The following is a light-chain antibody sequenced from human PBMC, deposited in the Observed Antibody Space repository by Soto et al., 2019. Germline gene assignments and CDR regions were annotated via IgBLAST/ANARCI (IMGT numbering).Light chain of an antibody. CDR2: DAS. J-gene: IGKJ1*01. CDR1: QSVSSY. V-gene: IGKV3-11*01. CDR3: QQRSNWPRT. Sequence: EIVLTQSPATLSLSPGERATLSCRASQSVSSYLAWYQQKPGQAPRLLIYDASNRATGIPARFSGSGSGTDYTLTISSQEPEEFAVYYCQQRSNWPRTFGQGTKVEIK.